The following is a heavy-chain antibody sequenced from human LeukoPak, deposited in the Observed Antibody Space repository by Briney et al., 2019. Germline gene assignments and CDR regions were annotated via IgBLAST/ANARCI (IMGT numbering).Heavy chain of an antibody. CDR1: GGTFSSYA. CDR3: ARKVPNDSSGYYYRGQLDP. CDR2: IIPIFGTA. D-gene: IGHD3-22*01. Sequence: SVKVSCKASGGTFSSYAISWVRQAPGQGLEWMGGIIPIFGTANYAQKFQGRVTTTADKSTSTAYMELSSLRSEDTAVYYCARKVPNDSSGYYYRGQLDPWGQGTLVTVSS. V-gene: IGHV1-69*06. J-gene: IGHJ5*02.